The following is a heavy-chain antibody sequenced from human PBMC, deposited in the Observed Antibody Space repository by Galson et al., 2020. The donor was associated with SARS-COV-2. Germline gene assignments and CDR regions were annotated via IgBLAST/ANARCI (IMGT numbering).Heavy chain of an antibody. CDR1: GFTFTDFW. D-gene: IGHD1-20*01. CDR2: SSIHDT. Sequence: PGGSLRLSCAASGFTFTDFWIHWVRQGPTKGLEWVARSSIHDTTYAESVKGRFFASRDNFNSILYLDMNDLRADDTAVYFCARDVPHNALDIWGQGTVVNVSS. J-gene: IGHJ3*02. V-gene: IGHV3-74*03. CDR3: ARDVPHNALDI.